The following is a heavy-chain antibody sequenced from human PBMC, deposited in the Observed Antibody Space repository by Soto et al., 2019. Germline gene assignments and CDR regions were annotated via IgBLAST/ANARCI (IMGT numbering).Heavy chain of an antibody. Sequence: ASVKVSCKASGYTFTSYGISWVRQAPGQGLEWMGWISAYNGNTNYAQKLQGRVTMTTGTSTSTAYMELRSLRSDDTAVYYCARDQYCTNGVCLNWFYYYYGMDVWGQGTTVTVSS. CDR1: GYTFTSYG. CDR2: ISAYNGNT. V-gene: IGHV1-18*04. J-gene: IGHJ6*02. CDR3: ARDQYCTNGVCLNWFYYYYGMDV. D-gene: IGHD2-8*01.